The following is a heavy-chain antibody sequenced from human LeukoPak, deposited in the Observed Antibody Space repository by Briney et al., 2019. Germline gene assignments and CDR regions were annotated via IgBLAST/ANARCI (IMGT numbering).Heavy chain of an antibody. CDR3: AREVIDFGVLKNKWFDS. Sequence: ASVKVSCKASGYTFTNYGISWVRQAPGQGLEWMGWISTYNGNTNYAQKLQGRDTMTTDTSTSTVYMEMSALRSDDTAMYYCAREVIDFGVLKNKWFDSWGQGTLVTVSS. D-gene: IGHD3-16*01. J-gene: IGHJ5*01. CDR1: GYTFTNYG. CDR2: ISTYNGNT. V-gene: IGHV1-18*01.